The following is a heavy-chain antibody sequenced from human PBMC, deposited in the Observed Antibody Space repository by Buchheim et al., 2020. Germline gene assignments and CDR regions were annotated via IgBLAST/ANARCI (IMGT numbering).Heavy chain of an antibody. V-gene: IGHV3-74*01. CDR2: LNGDGSTT. CDR3: VRDKDRSFDY. J-gene: IGHJ4*02. CDR1: GFTFSSYW. Sequence: EVQLVESGGGLVKPGGSLRLSCAASGFTFSSYWMVWVRQAPGQGLLYVSDLNGDGSTTRYADSVRGRFTISRDNAKNTLYLQMSSLRVGDTTVYYCVRDKDRSFDYWGQGTL.